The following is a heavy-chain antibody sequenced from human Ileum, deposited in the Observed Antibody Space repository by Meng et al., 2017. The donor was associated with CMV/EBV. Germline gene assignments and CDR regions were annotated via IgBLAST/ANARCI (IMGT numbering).Heavy chain of an antibody. CDR2: IYGGSDYT. J-gene: IGHJ4*02. CDR1: GYSFSSDA. CDR3: ARGYKVGATTDSDY. Sequence: SGYSFSSDAMRGVRQAPGQGLEWMGWIYGGSDYTEYSQNFQGRVTITSDPSASTVYMELSSLRSEDTAVYYCARGYKVGATTDSDYWGQGTLVTVSS. V-gene: IGHV1-3*01. D-gene: IGHD1-26*01.